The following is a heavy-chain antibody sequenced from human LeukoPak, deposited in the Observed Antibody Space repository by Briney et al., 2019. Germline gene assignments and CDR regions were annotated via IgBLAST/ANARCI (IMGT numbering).Heavy chain of an antibody. CDR3: ARDSGYDSRFDY. CDR2: ISSSGSTI. Sequence: GGSLRLSCAASGFTFSSSWMTWVRQAPGKGLEWVSYISSSGSTIYYADSVKGRFTISRDNAKNSLYLQMNSLRAEDTAVYYCARDSGYDSRFDYWGQGTLVTVSS. CDR1: GFTFSSSW. D-gene: IGHD5-12*01. J-gene: IGHJ4*02. V-gene: IGHV3-48*04.